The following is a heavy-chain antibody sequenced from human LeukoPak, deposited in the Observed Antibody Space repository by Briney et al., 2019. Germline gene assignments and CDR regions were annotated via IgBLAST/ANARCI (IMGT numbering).Heavy chain of an antibody. CDR2: INPKSGDT. CDR1: GYTFSGNY. V-gene: IGHV1-2*02. J-gene: IGHJ5*01. CDR3: ARASGSYWWFDS. D-gene: IGHD1-26*01. Sequence: ASVKVSCKASGYTFSGNYIHWVRQAPGQGLEWMGWINPKSGDTNFAQNFQGSVTMTRDTSISTVYMELSRLRSDDTAVYYCARASGSYWWFDSWGQGTLVTVSS.